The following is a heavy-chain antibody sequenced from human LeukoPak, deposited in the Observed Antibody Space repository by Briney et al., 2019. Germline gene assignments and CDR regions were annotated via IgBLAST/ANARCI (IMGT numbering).Heavy chain of an antibody. V-gene: IGHV3-48*03. Sequence: TGGSLRLSCAASGFTFSSHEMNWVRQAPGKGLEWVSYISSSGSTIYYADSVKGRFTISRDNAKNTLYLQMNSLRAEDTAVYYCARDWFHAIDYWGQGTLVTVSS. D-gene: IGHD2/OR15-2a*01. J-gene: IGHJ4*02. CDR3: ARDWFHAIDY. CDR2: ISSSGSTI. CDR1: GFTFSSHE.